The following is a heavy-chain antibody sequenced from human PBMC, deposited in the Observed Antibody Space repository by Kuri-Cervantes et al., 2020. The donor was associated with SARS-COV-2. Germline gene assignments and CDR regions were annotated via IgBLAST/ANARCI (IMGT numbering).Heavy chain of an antibody. CDR3: ARRSSGWFSLFVWFDP. Sequence: ESLKISCAVSDYSISSGYYWGWIRQPPGKGLEWIGSIYHSGSTYYNPSLKSRVTISVDTSKNQFSLKLSSVTAADTAVYYCARRSSGWFSLFVWFDPWGQGTLVTVSP. D-gene: IGHD6-19*01. CDR2: IYHSGST. J-gene: IGHJ5*02. V-gene: IGHV4-38-2*01. CDR1: DYSISSGYY.